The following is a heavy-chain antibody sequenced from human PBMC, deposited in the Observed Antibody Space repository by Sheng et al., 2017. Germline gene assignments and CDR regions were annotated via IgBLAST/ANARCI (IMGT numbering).Heavy chain of an antibody. Sequence: EVQLVETGGGLIPALGGPLTLSCAASGFTVSSNYMTWVRQAPGKGLEWVSVLYSGGSTYYADSVKGRFTISRDNSKNTLYLQMNTLRAEDTAVYYCARENSSWHRAIDYWGQGTLVTVSS. CDR3: ARENSSWHRAIDY. D-gene: IGHD2-2*01. V-gene: IGHV3-53*02. J-gene: IGHJ4*02. CDR2: LYSGGST. CDR1: GFTVSSNY.